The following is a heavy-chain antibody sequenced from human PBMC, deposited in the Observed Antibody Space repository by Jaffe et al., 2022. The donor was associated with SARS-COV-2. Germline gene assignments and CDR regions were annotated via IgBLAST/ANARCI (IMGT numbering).Heavy chain of an antibody. D-gene: IGHD6-19*01. CDR1: GFTFSSYS. Sequence: EVQLVESGGGLVKPGGSLRLSCAASGFTFSSYSMNWVRQAPGKGLEWVSSISSSSSYIYYADSVKGRFTISRDNAKNSLYLQMNSLRAEDTAVYYCARDSSDSSGWYPLDAFDIWGQGTMVTVSS. V-gene: IGHV3-21*01. J-gene: IGHJ3*02. CDR3: ARDSSDSSGWYPLDAFDI. CDR2: ISSSSSYI.